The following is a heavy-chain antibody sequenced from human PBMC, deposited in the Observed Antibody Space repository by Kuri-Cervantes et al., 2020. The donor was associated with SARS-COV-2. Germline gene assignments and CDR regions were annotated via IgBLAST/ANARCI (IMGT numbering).Heavy chain of an antibody. CDR3: AKGSRRPVASLIFDY. J-gene: IGHJ4*02. CDR1: AFTFNNYG. CDR2: ISYSGENT. Sequence: GESLKISCAASAFTFNNYGMSWVRQAPRKGLEWVAIISYSGENTYYADSVKGRFTISRDNSKNTVYLQMNSLRAEDTAIYHCAKGSRRPVASLIFDYWGQGTLVTVSS. V-gene: IGHV3-23*01. D-gene: IGHD5-12*01.